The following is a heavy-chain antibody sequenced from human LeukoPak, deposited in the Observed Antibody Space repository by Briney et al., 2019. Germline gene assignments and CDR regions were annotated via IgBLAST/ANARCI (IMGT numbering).Heavy chain of an antibody. CDR3: ARSGHRRYYYSSGPEY. V-gene: IGHV1-18*01. J-gene: IGHJ4*02. CDR2: ISTYNGNT. Sequence: ASVKVSCKTSGYTFTNYAISWVRQAPGQGLEWMGWISTYNGNTNYAQKLQGRVTVTTDTSTSTAYMELRSLRSGDTAVYYCARSGHRRYYYSSGPEYWGQGTLVTVSS. CDR1: GYTFTNYA. D-gene: IGHD3-10*01.